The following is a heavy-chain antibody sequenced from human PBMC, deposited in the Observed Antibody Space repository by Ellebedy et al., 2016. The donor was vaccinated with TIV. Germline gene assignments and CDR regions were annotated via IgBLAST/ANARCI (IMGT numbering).Heavy chain of an antibody. CDR1: GFTFSNYA. D-gene: IGHD5-24*01. J-gene: IGHJ4*02. CDR2: VSGSGGST. CDR3: AKESGNGYNHFDY. V-gene: IGHV3-23*01. Sequence: PGGSLRLSCAVSGFTFSNYAMSWVRQAPGKGLEWLSTVSGSGGSTNNADSVKGRFTISRDNSKNTLSLQMNRLRAEDTAAYYCAKESGNGYNHFDYWGQGILVTVSS.